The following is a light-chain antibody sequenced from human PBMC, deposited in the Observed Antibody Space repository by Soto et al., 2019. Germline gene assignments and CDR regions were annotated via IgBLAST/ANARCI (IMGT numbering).Light chain of an antibody. CDR1: SGSVSSSHY. V-gene: IGLV8-61*01. CDR3: VLYMGTDVL. J-gene: IGLJ2*01. Sequence: QAVVTQEPSFSVSPGGTVTLTCGLSSGSVSSSHYPSWYQQTPGQTPRALIYNTNSRSSGVPDRLSGSILGNKAALTITGAQAEDESDYYCVLYMGTDVLFGGGTKVTVL. CDR2: NTN.